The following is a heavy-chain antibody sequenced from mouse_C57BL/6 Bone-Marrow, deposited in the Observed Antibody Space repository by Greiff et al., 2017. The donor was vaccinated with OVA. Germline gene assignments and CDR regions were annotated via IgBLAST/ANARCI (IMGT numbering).Heavy chain of an antibody. CDR2: INPSSGYT. CDR1: GYTFTSYT. J-gene: IGHJ1*03. V-gene: IGHV1-4*01. CDR3: ARRGYFDV. Sequence: VKLMESGAELARPGASVKMSCKASGYTFTSYTMHWVKQRPGQGLEWIGYINPSSGYTKYNQKFKDKATLTADKSSSTAYMQLSSLTSEDSAVYYCARRGYFDVWGTGTTVTVSS.